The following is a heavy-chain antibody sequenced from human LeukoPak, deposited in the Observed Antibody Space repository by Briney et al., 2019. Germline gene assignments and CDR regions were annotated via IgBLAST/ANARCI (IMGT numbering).Heavy chain of an antibody. J-gene: IGHJ6*02. V-gene: IGHV1-69*04. Sequence: GASVKVSCKASGGTFSSYAISWVRQAPGQGLEWMGRIIPILGIANYAQKFQGRVTITADKSTSTAYMELSSLRSEDTAVYYCARRVVPAAPSLYGMDVWGQGTTVTVSS. CDR3: ARRVVPAAPSLYGMDV. CDR1: GGTFSSYA. D-gene: IGHD2-2*01. CDR2: IIPILGIA.